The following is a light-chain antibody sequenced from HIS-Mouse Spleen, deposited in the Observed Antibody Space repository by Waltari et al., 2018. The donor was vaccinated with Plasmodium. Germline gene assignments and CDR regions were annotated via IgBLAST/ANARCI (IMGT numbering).Light chain of an antibody. CDR2: KAS. J-gene: IGKJ2*01. Sequence: QMTQSPSTLSASVGDRVTITCRASQSISSWLAWYQQKPGKAPKLLIYKASSLESGVPSRFSGSGSGTEFTLTISSLQPDDFATYYCQQDNSYYTFGQGTKLEIK. CDR1: QSISSW. V-gene: IGKV1-5*03. CDR3: QQDNSYYT.